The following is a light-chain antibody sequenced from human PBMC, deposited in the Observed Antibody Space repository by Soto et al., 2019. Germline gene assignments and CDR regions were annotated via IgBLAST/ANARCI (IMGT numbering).Light chain of an antibody. CDR1: QAVNTR. CDR2: LAS. CDR3: HQRQSWPRT. V-gene: IGKV3-11*01. Sequence: EIVLTQSPATLSSFPGDRVTLSCRASQAVNTRLAWYQHKPGQAPRLLIYLASNRAAGVPARFSGSGSGTDFTLTISNVEPEDVAVYYCHQRQSWPRTFGQGTNVDIK. J-gene: IGKJ1*01.